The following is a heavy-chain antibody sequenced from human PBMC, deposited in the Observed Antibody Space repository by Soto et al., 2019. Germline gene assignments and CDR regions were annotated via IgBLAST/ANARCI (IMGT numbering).Heavy chain of an antibody. Sequence: LRLSCAAPGFTFSSYGMHWVRQAPGKGLEWVAVISYDGSNKYYADSVKGRFTISRDNSKNTLYLQMNSLRAEDTAVYYCAKVFGDYYDSSGLWGQGTLVTVSS. J-gene: IGHJ4*02. CDR3: AKVFGDYYDSSGL. V-gene: IGHV3-30*18. CDR2: ISYDGSNK. D-gene: IGHD3-22*01. CDR1: GFTFSSYG.